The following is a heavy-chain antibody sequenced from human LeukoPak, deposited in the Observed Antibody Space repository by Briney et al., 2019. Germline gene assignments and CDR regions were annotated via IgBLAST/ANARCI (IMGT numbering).Heavy chain of an antibody. V-gene: IGHV4-34*01. CDR3: ARGPHYYGSGSYEYSYYYYYYGMDV. Sequence: PSETLSLTCAVYGGSFSGYYWTWIRQPPGKGLEWIGEINHKGSTNYNPSLMSRVSTSVDTSKNQFSLKLSSVTAADTAVYYCARGPHYYGSGSYEYSYYYYYYGMDVWGNGTTVTVSS. CDR1: GGSFSGYY. J-gene: IGHJ6*04. D-gene: IGHD3-10*01. CDR2: INHKGST.